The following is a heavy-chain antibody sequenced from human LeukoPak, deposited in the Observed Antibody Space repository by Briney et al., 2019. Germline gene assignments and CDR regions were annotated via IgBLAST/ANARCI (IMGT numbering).Heavy chain of an antibody. J-gene: IGHJ4*02. D-gene: IGHD5-18*01. V-gene: IGHV4-39*07. Sequence: SETLSLTCTVSGGSISSSSYYWGWIRQPPGKGLEWIGSIYYSGSTYYNPSLKSRVTISVDTSKNQFSLKLSSVTAADTAVYYCARERNGGRIQLWYATRYYFDYWGQGTLVTVSS. CDR3: ARERNGGRIQLWYATRYYFDY. CDR2: IYYSGST. CDR1: GGSISSSSYY.